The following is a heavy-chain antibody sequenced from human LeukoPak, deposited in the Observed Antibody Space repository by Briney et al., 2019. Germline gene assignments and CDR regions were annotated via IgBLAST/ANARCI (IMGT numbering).Heavy chain of an antibody. CDR1: GFTFSDYS. CDR2: ISTVSTYT. Sequence: PGGSLRLTCAASGFTFSDYSINWVRQAPGKRLEWVSSISTVSTYTNYADSVRGRCSISRDNAKGLLYLQMSNLRDEDTGVYYCARDASGYFHYYYMDVWGKGTTVTVS. V-gene: IGHV3-21*01. J-gene: IGHJ6*03. CDR3: ARDASGYFHYYYMDV. D-gene: IGHD3-3*01.